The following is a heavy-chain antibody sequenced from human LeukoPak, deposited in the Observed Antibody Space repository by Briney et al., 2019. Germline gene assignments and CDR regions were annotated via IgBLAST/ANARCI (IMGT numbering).Heavy chain of an antibody. V-gene: IGHV3-53*04. CDR1: GFTVSSNY. Sequence: GGSLRLSCAASGFTVSSNYMSWVRQAPGKGLEWVSVIYSGGSTYYADSVKGRFTISRHNSKNTLYLQMNSLRAEDTAVYYCASGIGDEYYYYGMDVWGQGTTFTVSS. J-gene: IGHJ6*02. CDR3: ASGIGDEYYYYGMDV. D-gene: IGHD3-10*01. CDR2: IYSGGST.